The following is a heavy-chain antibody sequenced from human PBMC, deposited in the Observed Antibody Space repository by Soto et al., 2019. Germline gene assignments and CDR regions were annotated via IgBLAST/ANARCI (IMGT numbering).Heavy chain of an antibody. CDR3: ARERRGSNSSRCYGPDY. D-gene: IGHD2-2*01. CDR1: GGSISSGDYY. Sequence: SETLSLTCTVSGGSISSGDYYWGWIRQPPGMGLEWIGYIHYSGHAYYNPSLESRVTMSVDTPKNQFSLKMSSVTAADTAVYFCARERRGSNSSRCYGPDYWGQGTLVTVSS. J-gene: IGHJ4*02. V-gene: IGHV4-30-4*01. CDR2: IHYSGHA.